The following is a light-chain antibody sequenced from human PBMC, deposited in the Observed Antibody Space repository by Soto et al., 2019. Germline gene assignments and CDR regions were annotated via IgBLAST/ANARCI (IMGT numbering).Light chain of an antibody. J-gene: IGKJ2*01. CDR3: QQRSNWPRT. V-gene: IGKV3-11*01. Sequence: EIVLTQSPATLSLSPGERATLSCRASQSVSSSLAWYQQKPGQAPRLLIYDASNRTTGIPARFSGSGSGTYFTLTTSSLEPEDFAVYYCQQRSNWPRTFGQGTKLEIK. CDR2: DAS. CDR1: QSVSSS.